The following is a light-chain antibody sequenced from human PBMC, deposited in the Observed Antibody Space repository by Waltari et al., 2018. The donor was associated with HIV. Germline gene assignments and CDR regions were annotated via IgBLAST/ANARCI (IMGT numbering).Light chain of an antibody. CDR3: SSYAGSNNFV. CDR2: EVS. V-gene: IGLV2-8*01. CDR1: SSDVGGYNY. Sequence: QSALTQPPSASGSPGPSVTIACTGTSSDVGGYNYVSWYQQHPGKAPKLMIYEVSKRPSGVPDRFSGSKSGNTASLTVSGLQPEDEADYYCSSYAGSNNFVFGTGTKVTVL. J-gene: IGLJ1*01.